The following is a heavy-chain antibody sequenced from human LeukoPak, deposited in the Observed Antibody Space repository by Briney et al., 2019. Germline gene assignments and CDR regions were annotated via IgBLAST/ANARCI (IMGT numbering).Heavy chain of an antibody. Sequence: GGSLRLSCAASGFTFSSYAMSWVRQAPGKGLEWVSAISGSGGSTYYADSVKGRFTISRDNSKNTLYLQMNSLRAEDTAVYYCARPRDGSGSYPDYWGQGTLVTVSS. J-gene: IGHJ4*02. CDR2: ISGSGGST. CDR3: ARPRDGSGSYPDY. CDR1: GFTFSSYA. D-gene: IGHD3-10*01. V-gene: IGHV3-23*01.